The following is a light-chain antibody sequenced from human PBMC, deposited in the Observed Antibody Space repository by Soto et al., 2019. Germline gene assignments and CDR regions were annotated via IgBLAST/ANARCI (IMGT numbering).Light chain of an antibody. CDR2: KAS. CDR3: QQYSYYST. V-gene: IGKV1-5*03. Sequence: DIQMTQSPSTLSASVGDRVTITCRASQSIRNWLAWYQQKPGEAPNLLIYKASTLESGVPSRFSGSGYGTEFALTISSLQPEDFATYYCQQYSYYSTFGQGTKVEVK. CDR1: QSIRNW. J-gene: IGKJ1*01.